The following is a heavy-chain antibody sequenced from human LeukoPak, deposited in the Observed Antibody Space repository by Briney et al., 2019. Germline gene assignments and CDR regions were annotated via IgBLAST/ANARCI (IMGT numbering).Heavy chain of an antibody. CDR1: GGSFNGFY. V-gene: IGHV4-34*01. CDR3: AGVRHDPWQYAYYMDV. J-gene: IGHJ6*03. Sequence: KSSETLSLTCAVDGGSFNGFYWSWIRQTPGKGLEWIGEINHTGNTNYNPSLTDYNPSLKSRVTISVDSSRNQLSLRLTSITAADTGLNYCAGVRHDPWQYAYYMDVGGKGTTVTVSS. CDR2: INHTGNT. D-gene: IGHD2-2*01.